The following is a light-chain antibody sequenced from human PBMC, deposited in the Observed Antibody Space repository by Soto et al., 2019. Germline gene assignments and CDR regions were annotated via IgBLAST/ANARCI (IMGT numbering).Light chain of an antibody. V-gene: IGLV2-14*03. J-gene: IGLJ2*01. CDR1: SSDVGVYNY. CDR2: DVR. Sequence: QSALTQPASVSGSLGQSITISCIGTSSDVGVYNYVSWYQHHPGKAPKLMIYDVRNRPSGVSNRFSGCKSGNTASLTISGLQAADEAGYSFGSYTIIGARVFGGGTKLTVL. CDR3: GSYTIIGARV.